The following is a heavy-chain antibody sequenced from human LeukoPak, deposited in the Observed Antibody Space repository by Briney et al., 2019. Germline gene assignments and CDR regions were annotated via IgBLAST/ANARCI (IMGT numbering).Heavy chain of an antibody. V-gene: IGHV1-2*02. CDR3: ARSLEYSSSAGDY. D-gene: IGHD6-6*01. Sequence: ASVKVSCKASGYTFTGYYMHWVRQAPGQGLEWMGWINPNSGGTNYAQKFQGRVTMTRDTSISTAYMELSRLRSDDTAAYYCARSLEYSSSAGDYWGQGTLVTVSS. CDR2: INPNSGGT. J-gene: IGHJ4*02. CDR1: GYTFTGYY.